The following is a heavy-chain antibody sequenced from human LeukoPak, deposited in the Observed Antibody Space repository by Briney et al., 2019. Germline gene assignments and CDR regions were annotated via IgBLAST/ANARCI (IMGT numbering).Heavy chain of an antibody. CDR3: ANSIPNSYGFDY. CDR1: EVTYGS. J-gene: IGHJ4*02. Sequence: GGFLRLSCAASEVTYGSMHWVRQPPGKGLEWVAVISNDGSIQYYGDAVKGRFTISRDNSMNTVFLQMSSLRPEDAALYYCANSIPNSYGFDYWGQGTLVTVSS. V-gene: IGHV3-30*18. D-gene: IGHD2-21*01. CDR2: ISNDGSIQ.